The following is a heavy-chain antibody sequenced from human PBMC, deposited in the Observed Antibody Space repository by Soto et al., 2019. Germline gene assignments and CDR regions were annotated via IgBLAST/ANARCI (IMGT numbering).Heavy chain of an antibody. CDR1: GYTFTGYY. Sequence: QVQLVQSGAEVKKPGASVKVSCKASGYTFTGYYMHLVRQAPGQGLEWMGWINPNSGGTNYAQKFQGWVTMTRDPSISTAYMELSRLRSDDTAVYYCARDPIAYSSRGFDPWGQGTLVTVSS. CDR2: INPNSGGT. CDR3: ARDPIAYSSRGFDP. V-gene: IGHV1-2*04. J-gene: IGHJ5*02. D-gene: IGHD6-13*01.